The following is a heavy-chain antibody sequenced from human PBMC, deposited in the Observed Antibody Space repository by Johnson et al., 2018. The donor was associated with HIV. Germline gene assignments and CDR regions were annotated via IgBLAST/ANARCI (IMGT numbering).Heavy chain of an antibody. Sequence: VQVVESGGGLVKPGGSLRLSCAASGFKFSDYHMSWIRQAPGKGLEWVSYISSGGRTIYYADSVKGRFTISRDNAKNSLYLQMNSLRVEDTAVYYCARPGVVVTPPDAFDIWGQGTMVTVSS. D-gene: IGHD3-22*01. CDR1: GFKFSDYH. CDR2: ISSGGRTI. V-gene: IGHV3-11*04. J-gene: IGHJ3*02. CDR3: ARPGVVVTPPDAFDI.